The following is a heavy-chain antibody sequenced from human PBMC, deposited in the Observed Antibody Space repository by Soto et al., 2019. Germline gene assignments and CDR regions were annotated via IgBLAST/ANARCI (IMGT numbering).Heavy chain of an antibody. J-gene: IGHJ3*01. V-gene: IGHV1-69*01. CDR1: GGIFGSHG. D-gene: IGHD3-22*01. CDR3: VRDRRIYYSDPHDEFVASDYEV. Sequence: QVQLIQSEAAVMKPGSSVRVSCTASGGIFGSHGFSLVRQAPGQRLERVGGFIPIFRTLTYTEKFQARVRIAADESVNTVYLDLSGLTSDDTAVYYCVRDRRIYYSDPHDEFVASDYEVWGQGTMVTVSS. CDR2: FIPIFRTL.